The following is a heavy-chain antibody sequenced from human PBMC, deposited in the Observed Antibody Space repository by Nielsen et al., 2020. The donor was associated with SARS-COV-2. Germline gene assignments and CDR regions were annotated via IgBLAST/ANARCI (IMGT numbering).Heavy chain of an antibody. J-gene: IGHJ4*02. CDR2: ISRSGDNT. D-gene: IGHD3-3*01. CDR1: GFTFSSYG. Sequence: GESLKISCAASGFTFSSYGMIWVRQAPGKGLQWVSAISRSGDNTYFADSVKGRFTISRDNAKNSLYLQMNSLRAEDTAVYYCVRDSSVVIWSGYPVDWGQGTLVTVSS. CDR3: VRDSSVVIWSGYPVD. V-gene: IGHV3-21*01.